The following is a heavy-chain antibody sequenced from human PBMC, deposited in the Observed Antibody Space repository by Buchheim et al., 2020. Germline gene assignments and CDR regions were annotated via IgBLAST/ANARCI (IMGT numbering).Heavy chain of an antibody. CDR1: GGSISSYY. J-gene: IGHJ6*02. Sequence: QVQLQESGPGLVKPSETLSLTCTVSGGSISSYYWSWIRQPPGKGLEWIGYIYYSGSTNYNPSLKSRVTISVDASKNQFSLKLSSVNAADTAVYYCARGSKYYDFWSGYYRYYYGMDVWGQGTT. CDR2: IYYSGST. D-gene: IGHD3-3*01. CDR3: ARGSKYYDFWSGYYRYYYGMDV. V-gene: IGHV4-59*01.